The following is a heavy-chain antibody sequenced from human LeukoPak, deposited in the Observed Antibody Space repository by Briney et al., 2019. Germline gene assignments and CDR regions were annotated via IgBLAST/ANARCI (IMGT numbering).Heavy chain of an antibody. CDR1: GGPLTSYY. CDR3: ARDRYSGYDGFGAFDI. CDR2: IYYRGST. D-gene: IGHD5-12*01. Sequence: SETLSLTCAVSGGPLTSYYWTWIRQPPGKGLEWIGFIYYRGSTNYNPSLESRVTISIDTSKNRFSLKLSSVTAADTAVYYCARDRYSGYDGFGAFDIWGQGTMVTVSS. J-gene: IGHJ3*02. V-gene: IGHV4-59*01.